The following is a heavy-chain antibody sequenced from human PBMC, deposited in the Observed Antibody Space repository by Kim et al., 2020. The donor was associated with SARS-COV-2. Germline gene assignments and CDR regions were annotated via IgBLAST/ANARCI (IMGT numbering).Heavy chain of an antibody. V-gene: IGHV4-39*02. D-gene: IGHD1-26*01. CDR1: GGSISSYSYY. Sequence: SETLSLICGVSGGSISSYSYYWGWLRQSPGEGLQYIGAIDYSGATYYNPSLESRVTISIDSSRTLFSLKLKSVTASDQAVYFCARLTIVGATYADWYFDLWGRGTLVSVSS. CDR3: ARLTIVGATYADWYFDL. J-gene: IGHJ2*01. CDR2: IDYSGAT.